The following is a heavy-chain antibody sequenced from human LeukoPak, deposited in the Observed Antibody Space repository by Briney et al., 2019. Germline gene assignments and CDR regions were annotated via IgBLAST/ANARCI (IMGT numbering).Heavy chain of an antibody. V-gene: IGHV1-2*06. Sequence: ASVKVSCKASGYTFTKYYMFWVRQAPGQGLEWMGRINPSSGGTDYAQQFQGRVTMTRDTSISTAYMELSRLSSDDTAMYYCARGYCSGGSCYSVENWFDPWGQGTLVTVSS. CDR1: GYTFTKYY. J-gene: IGHJ5*02. CDR2: INPSSGGT. CDR3: ARGYCSGGSCYSVENWFDP. D-gene: IGHD2-15*01.